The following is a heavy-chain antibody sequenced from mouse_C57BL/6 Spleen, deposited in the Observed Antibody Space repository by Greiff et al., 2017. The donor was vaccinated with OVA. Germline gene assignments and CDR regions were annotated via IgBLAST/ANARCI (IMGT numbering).Heavy chain of an antibody. J-gene: IGHJ2*01. V-gene: IGHV1-80*01. CDR2: IYPGDGDT. CDR3: ARAGYDGYYFDY. D-gene: IGHD2-3*01. CDR1: GYAFSSYW. Sequence: VQLQQSGAELVKPGASVKISCKASGYAFSSYWMNWVKQRPGKGLEWIGQIYPGDGDTNYNGKFKGKATLTADKSSSTAYMQLSSRTSEDSAVYFCARAGYDGYYFDYWGQGTTLTVSS.